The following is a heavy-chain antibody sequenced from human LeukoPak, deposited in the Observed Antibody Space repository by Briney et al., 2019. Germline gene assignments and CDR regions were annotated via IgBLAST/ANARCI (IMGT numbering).Heavy chain of an antibody. V-gene: IGHV4-30-2*01. CDR2: IYHSGST. CDR3: ARGAMITFGGVVFDY. J-gene: IGHJ4*02. D-gene: IGHD3-16*01. Sequence: SETLSLTCAVSGGSISSGGYSWSWIRQPPGKGLEWIGYIYHSGSTYYNPSLKSRVTISVDTSKNQFSLKLSSVTAADTAVYYCARGAMITFGGVVFDYWGQGTLVTVSS. CDR1: GGSISSGGYS.